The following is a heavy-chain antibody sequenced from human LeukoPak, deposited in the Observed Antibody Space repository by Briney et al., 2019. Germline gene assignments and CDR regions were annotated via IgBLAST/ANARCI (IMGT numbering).Heavy chain of an antibody. CDR2: IFASGST. J-gene: IGHJ4*02. D-gene: IGHD5-12*01. CDR3: ARSGYSGYEDDWED. CDR1: GGSISSYD. V-gene: IGHV4-4*07. Sequence: KPSETLSLTCTVSGGSISSYDWSWIRQPAGKGLEWIGRIFASGSTNYNPSLKSRVTMSVDTSKNQFSLKLSSVTAADTAVYYCARSGYSGYEDDWEDWGQGTLVTVSS.